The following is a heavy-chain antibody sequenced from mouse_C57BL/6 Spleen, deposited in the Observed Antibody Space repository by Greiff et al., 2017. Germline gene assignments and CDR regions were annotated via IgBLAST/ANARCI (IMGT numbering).Heavy chain of an antibody. CDR2: IYPGSGST. CDR1: GYTFTSYW. Sequence: QVQLQQPGAELVKPGASVKLSCKASGYTFTSYWITWVKQRPGQGLEWIGDIYPGSGSTNYNEKFKSKATLTVDKSSSTAYMQLSSLTTEDSAVYYCGRSGSSGGGFAYWGQGTLVTVSA. V-gene: IGHV1-55*01. CDR3: GRSGSSGGGFAY. J-gene: IGHJ3*01. D-gene: IGHD1-1*01.